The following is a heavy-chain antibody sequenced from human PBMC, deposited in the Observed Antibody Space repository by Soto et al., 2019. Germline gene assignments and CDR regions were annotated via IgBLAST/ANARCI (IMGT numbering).Heavy chain of an antibody. CDR2: IYWADDK. V-gene: IGHV2-5*02. Sequence: QIALKESVPTLVKPTQTLTLTCTFSGFSITGNGEGVGWIRQPPGKALEWLALIYWADDKRYSPSLRNRLTITLDNSKDQVILTMTDMGPADTATYYCAHGYVQLLATFHYFDSWGQGTQVTVSS. J-gene: IGHJ4*02. CDR3: AHGYVQLLATFHYFDS. CDR1: GFSITGNGEG. D-gene: IGHD2-2*01.